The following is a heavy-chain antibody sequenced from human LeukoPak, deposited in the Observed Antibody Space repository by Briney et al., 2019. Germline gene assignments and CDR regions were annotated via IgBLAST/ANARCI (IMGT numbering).Heavy chain of an antibody. CDR3: ARSYKPYYDFWSGYYNWFDP. CDR1: GGSISSGDYY. CDR2: IYYSGST. J-gene: IGHJ5*02. D-gene: IGHD3-3*01. V-gene: IGHV4-30-4*01. Sequence: SQTLSLTCTVSGGSISSGDYYWSWIRQPPGKGLEWIGYIYYSGSTYYNPSLKSRVTISVDTSKNQFSLKLSSVTAADTAVYYCARSYKPYYDFWSGYYNWFDPWGQGTLVTVSS.